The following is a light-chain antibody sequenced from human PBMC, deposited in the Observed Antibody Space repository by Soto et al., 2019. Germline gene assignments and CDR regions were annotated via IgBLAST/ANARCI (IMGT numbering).Light chain of an antibody. V-gene: IGLV1-44*01. J-gene: IGLJ1*01. Sequence: QSVLPQPPSASGTPGHRLTISCSGSSSNIGSKTVNWYQQLPGTAPKLLIYSNYQRPSGVPDRFSGSNSGTSASLAISGLQSEDEDDYYCSAWDASLNGYVFGTGTKATV. CDR3: SAWDASLNGYV. CDR2: SNY. CDR1: SSNIGSKT.